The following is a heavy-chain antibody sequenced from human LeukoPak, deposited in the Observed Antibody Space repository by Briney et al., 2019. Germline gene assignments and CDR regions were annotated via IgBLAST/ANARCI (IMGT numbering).Heavy chain of an antibody. J-gene: IGHJ6*03. CDR3: AGVAASYYYYYMDV. V-gene: IGHV1-69*05. Sequence: ASVKVSCKASGGTFSSYAISWVRHAPGQGLEWMGGIIPIFGTANYAQKFQGRVTITTDESTSTAYMELSSLRSEDTAVYYCAGVAASYYYYYMDVWGKGTTVTVSS. CDR2: IIPIFGTA. D-gene: IGHD6-6*01. CDR1: GGTFSSYA.